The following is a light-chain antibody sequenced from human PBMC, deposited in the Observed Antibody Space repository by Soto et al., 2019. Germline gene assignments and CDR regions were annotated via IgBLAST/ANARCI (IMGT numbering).Light chain of an antibody. Sequence: IQMTQSPSTLPASVGDRVTITCRASQTISKWLAWYQQKPGKVPKLLIYAASTLESGVPSRFSGSGSGTEFTLTISSLQPDDFVAYYCQQYNFYWTFGQGTKVEIK. CDR1: QTISKW. J-gene: IGKJ1*01. CDR3: QQYNFYWT. V-gene: IGKV1-5*03. CDR2: AAS.